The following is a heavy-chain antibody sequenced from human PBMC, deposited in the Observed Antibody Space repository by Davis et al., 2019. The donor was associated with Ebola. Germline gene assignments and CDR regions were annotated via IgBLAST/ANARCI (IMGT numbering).Heavy chain of an antibody. CDR3: ARSPTPQLWFLFDF. CDR2: IYYSGST. CDR1: GGSVRSGSYY. D-gene: IGHD5-18*01. V-gene: IGHV4-39*01. J-gene: IGHJ4*02. Sequence: SETLSLTCTVSGGSVRSGSYYWSWIRQPPGKGLEWIGSIYYSGSTYYNPSLKSRVTISVDTSKNQFSLKLRSVTAADTAVYCCARSPTPQLWFLFDFWGQGTLVTVSS.